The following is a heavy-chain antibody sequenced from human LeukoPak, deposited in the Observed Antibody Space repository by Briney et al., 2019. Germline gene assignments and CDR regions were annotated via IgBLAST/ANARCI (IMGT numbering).Heavy chain of an antibody. CDR2: ISYDGSNK. Sequence: GGSLRLSCAASGFTFSSYGIHWVRQAPGKGLEWVAVISYDGSNKYYADSVKGRFTISRDNSKNTLYLQMNSLRAEDTAVYYCAKDPGRSWEYFDYWGQGTLVTVSS. CDR1: GFTFSSYG. D-gene: IGHD6-13*01. V-gene: IGHV3-30*18. J-gene: IGHJ4*02. CDR3: AKDPGRSWEYFDY.